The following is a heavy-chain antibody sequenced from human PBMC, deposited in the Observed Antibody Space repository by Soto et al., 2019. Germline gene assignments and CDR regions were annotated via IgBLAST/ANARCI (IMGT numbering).Heavy chain of an antibody. D-gene: IGHD1-1*01. CDR1: GDSIISGGYY. V-gene: IGHV4-31*03. Sequence: QVQLQESGPGLVKPSQTLSLTCTVSGDSIISGGYYWSWVRQHPGKGLEWIGYIHSSGITYYNPSLMSRLTLSVDMSKSQFSLNLSAMTAADAAVYYCARSLSWKFDLWGRGTLVTVPS. J-gene: IGHJ2*01. CDR3: ARSLSWKFDL. CDR2: IHSSGIT.